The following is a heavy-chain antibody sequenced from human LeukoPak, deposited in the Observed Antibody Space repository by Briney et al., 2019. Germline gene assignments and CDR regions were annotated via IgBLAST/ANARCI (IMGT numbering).Heavy chain of an antibody. CDR2: INPSGGST. CDR3: TTTDSGYYSRFC. D-gene: IGHD3-22*01. V-gene: IGHV1-46*01. J-gene: IGHJ4*02. Sequence: GASVTVSCKSSGYTFINYFIHWVRQAPGQGLEWMGLINPSGGSTTYAQRFQCRVTVTRHTSTSTIYMEVSSLRSEDTAMYYYTTTDSGYYSRFCWGQGTLVTVSA. CDR1: GYTFINYF.